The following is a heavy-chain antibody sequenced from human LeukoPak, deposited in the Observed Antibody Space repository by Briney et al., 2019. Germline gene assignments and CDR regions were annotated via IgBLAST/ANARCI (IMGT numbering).Heavy chain of an antibody. CDR1: GGSISSHY. J-gene: IGHJ5*02. D-gene: IGHD4-17*01. CDR3: ASITVTTNL. Sequence: SETLSLTCTVSGGSISSHYWSWIRQPPGKGLEWIGYIYTSGSTNYNPSLKSRVTISVDTSKNQFSLKLSSVTAADTAVYYCASITVTTNLWGQGTLVTVSS. V-gene: IGHV4-4*09. CDR2: IYTSGST.